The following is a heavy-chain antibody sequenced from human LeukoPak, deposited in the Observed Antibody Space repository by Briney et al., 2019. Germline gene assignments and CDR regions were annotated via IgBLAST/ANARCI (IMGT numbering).Heavy chain of an antibody. CDR3: ARLPQYCSSTSCSLYYFDY. J-gene: IGHJ4*02. Sequence: SETLSLTCAVSGYSISSGYYWGWIRQPPGKGLEWIGSIYHSGSTYYNPSLKSRVTISVDTSKNQFSLKLGSVTAADTAVYYCARLPQYCSSTSCSLYYFDYWGQGTLVTVSS. V-gene: IGHV4-38-2*01. CDR1: GYSISSGYY. D-gene: IGHD2-2*01. CDR2: IYHSGST.